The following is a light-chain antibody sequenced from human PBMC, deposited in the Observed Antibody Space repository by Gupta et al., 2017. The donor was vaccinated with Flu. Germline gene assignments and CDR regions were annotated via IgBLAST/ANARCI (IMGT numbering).Light chain of an antibody. CDR3: QQRSIGHPSVT. V-gene: IGKV3-11*01. CDR2: DAA. CDR1: QSISNF. Sequence: EIVLTQSPATLSFSPGERATLSCRASQSISNFLAWYQQKPGQAPRLLIYDAANRATGIPARFSGSGAGTDFNLTISSREPEDFAVYYCQQRSIGHPSVTFGQGTRLEMK. J-gene: IGKJ5*01.